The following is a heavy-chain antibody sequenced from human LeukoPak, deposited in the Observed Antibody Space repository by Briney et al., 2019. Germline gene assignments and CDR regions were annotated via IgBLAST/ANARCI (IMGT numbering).Heavy chain of an antibody. CDR2: INPNSGGT. Sequence: ASVKVSCKASGYTFSGYYMHWVRQAPGQGLEWMGWINPNSGGTNYAQKFQGRVTMTSDTSISTAYMELSGLTSDDTALYYCARGGGYSSSWYEAYWGQGTLVTVSS. D-gene: IGHD6-13*01. V-gene: IGHV1-2*02. CDR1: GYTFSGYY. CDR3: ARGGGYSSSWYEAY. J-gene: IGHJ4*02.